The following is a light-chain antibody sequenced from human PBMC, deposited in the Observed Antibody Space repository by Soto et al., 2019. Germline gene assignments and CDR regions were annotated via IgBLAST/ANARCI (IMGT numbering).Light chain of an antibody. CDR1: QSVTSSY. Sequence: EIVLTQSPGTLSLSPGERATLSCRASQSVTSSYLAWYQHKPGQAPRFLIYGASSRATGIPDRFSGSGSGTDFTLTISRLEPEDFAVYYCLQYGTSPHRTFGQGTKVEFK. CDR3: LQYGTSPHRT. J-gene: IGKJ1*01. CDR2: GAS. V-gene: IGKV3-20*01.